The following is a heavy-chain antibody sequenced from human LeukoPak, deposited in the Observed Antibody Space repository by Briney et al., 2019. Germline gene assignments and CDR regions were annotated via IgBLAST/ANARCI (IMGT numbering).Heavy chain of an antibody. Sequence: SQTLSLTCAISGDSVSSNSAAWNWIRQSSSRGLEWLGRTYYRSKWYNDYAVSVKSRITINPDTSKNQFSLKLSSVTAADTAVYYCAGNGESIHYYYYMDVWGKGTTVTVSS. J-gene: IGHJ6*03. CDR2: TYYRSKWYN. CDR1: GDSVSSNSAA. CDR3: AGNGESIHYYYYMDV. V-gene: IGHV6-1*01. D-gene: IGHD6-6*01.